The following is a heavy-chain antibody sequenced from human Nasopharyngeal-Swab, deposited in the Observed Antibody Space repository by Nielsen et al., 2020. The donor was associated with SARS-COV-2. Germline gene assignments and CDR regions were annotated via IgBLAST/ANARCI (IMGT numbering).Heavy chain of an antibody. Sequence: LYCTVSGDSISSGSYYWRWIRQPAGKGPEWIGRTHISGGTIYNPSLRSRVIISKDTSKNQFSLKLSSVTAADSAVYYCARDSSSSPLGYWGQGTLVTVSS. CDR3: ARDSSSSPLGY. CDR1: GDSISSGSYY. J-gene: IGHJ4*02. V-gene: IGHV4-61*02. D-gene: IGHD6-6*01. CDR2: THISGGT.